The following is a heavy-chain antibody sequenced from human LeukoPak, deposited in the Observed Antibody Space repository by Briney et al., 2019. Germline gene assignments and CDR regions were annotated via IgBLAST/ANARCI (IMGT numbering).Heavy chain of an antibody. V-gene: IGHV4-61*02. Sequence: SETLSLTCTVSGGSISSGSYYWRWIRQPAGKGLEWIGRIYTSGSTNYNPSLKSRVTISVDTSKNQFSLKLSSVTAADTAVYYCARDRSGYDFGRYYYYMDVWGKGTTVTVSS. CDR3: ARDRSGYDFGRYYYYMDV. CDR2: IYTSGST. D-gene: IGHD5-12*01. CDR1: GGSISSGSYY. J-gene: IGHJ6*03.